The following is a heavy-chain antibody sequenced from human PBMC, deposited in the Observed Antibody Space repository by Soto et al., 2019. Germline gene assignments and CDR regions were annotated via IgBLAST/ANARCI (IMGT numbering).Heavy chain of an antibody. V-gene: IGHV3-21*06. CDR3: TRVQLLRNVYQYNGMDV. D-gene: IGHD6-19*01. CDR2: ISVDANYV. CDR1: GGSFNNYC. Sequence: WGAGLVRPSETLSLTCAVYGGSFNNYCWSWIRQPPGKGLEWVSSISVDANYVHYAESVKGRFTGSRDDAKNSLFLHMNSLTGGDSGVYYCTRVQLLRNVYQYNGMDVWGQGTTVTVSS. J-gene: IGHJ6*02.